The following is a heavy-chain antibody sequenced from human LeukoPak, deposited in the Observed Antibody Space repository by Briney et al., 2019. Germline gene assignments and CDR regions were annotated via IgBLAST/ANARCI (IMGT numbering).Heavy chain of an antibody. V-gene: IGHV3-7*03. J-gene: IGHJ4*02. CDR1: GFTFSYYW. CDR2: IKGDGSEK. D-gene: IGHD6-25*01. Sequence: GGSLRLSCATSGFTFSYYWMTWVRQAPGKGLEWLANIKGDGSEKNYVASTKGRFTISRDNVNNSLYLQLNNLRVEDTAMYYCAREAAYWGQGTRVAVSS. CDR3: AREAAY.